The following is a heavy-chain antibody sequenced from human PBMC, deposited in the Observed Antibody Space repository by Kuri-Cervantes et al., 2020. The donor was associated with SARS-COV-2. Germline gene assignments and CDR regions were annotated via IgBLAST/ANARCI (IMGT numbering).Heavy chain of an antibody. D-gene: IGHD5-24*01. V-gene: IGHV1-69*13. CDR2: IIPIFGTA. Sequence: SVKVSCKASGYTFTGYYMHWVRQAPGQGLEWMGGIIPIFGTANYAQKFQGRVTITADESTSTAYMELSSLRSEDTAVYYCARGAHGYNSLLYYYYYMDVWGKGTTVTVSS. J-gene: IGHJ6*03. CDR1: GYTFTGYY. CDR3: ARGAHGYNSLLYYYYYMDV.